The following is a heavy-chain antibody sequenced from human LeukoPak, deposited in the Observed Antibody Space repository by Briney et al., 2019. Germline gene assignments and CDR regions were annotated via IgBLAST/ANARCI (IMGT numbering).Heavy chain of an antibody. CDR2: IYSAGTT. J-gene: IGHJ4*02. V-gene: IGHV3-53*01. CDR3: ASLMYSSSWYYFDY. CDR1: GFTVSSNY. D-gene: IGHD6-13*01. Sequence: GGSLRLSCAASGFTVSSNYMSWVRQAPGKGLEWVSVIYSAGTTYYTDSVKGRFTISRDNSKNTLYLQMNSLRAEDTAVHYCASLMYSSSWYYFDYWGQGTLVTVSS.